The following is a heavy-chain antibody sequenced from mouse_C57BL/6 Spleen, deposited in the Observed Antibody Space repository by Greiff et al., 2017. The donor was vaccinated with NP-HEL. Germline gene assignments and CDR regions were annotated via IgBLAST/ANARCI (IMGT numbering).Heavy chain of an antibody. CDR1: GFNFNNYY. J-gene: IGHJ2*01. CDR2: IDPDDGDT. Sequence: EVQLQQSGAELVRPGASVKLSCTASGFNFNNYYMHWVKQRPEQGLEWIGRIDPDDGDTEYDPKFQGKATMTADTSSNTAYLQLSSLTSEDTAVYYCTAHCGSSLDYWGQGTTLTVSS. CDR3: TAHCGSSLDY. V-gene: IGHV14-1*01. D-gene: IGHD1-1*01.